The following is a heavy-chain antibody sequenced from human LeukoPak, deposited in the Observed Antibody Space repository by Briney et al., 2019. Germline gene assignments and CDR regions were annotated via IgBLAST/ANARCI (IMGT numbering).Heavy chain of an antibody. D-gene: IGHD6-19*01. CDR2: IHPNSGGT. V-gene: IGHV1-2*02. CDR1: GYTFTGYY. Sequence: ASVTVSCKASGYTFTGYYMHWVRQAPGQGLEWMGWIHPNSGGTNSAQKFQGRVTMTRDTSISTAYMELSSLRSDDTAVYYCTRRALAVADPFDYWGQGTLVTVSS. J-gene: IGHJ4*02. CDR3: TRRALAVADPFDY.